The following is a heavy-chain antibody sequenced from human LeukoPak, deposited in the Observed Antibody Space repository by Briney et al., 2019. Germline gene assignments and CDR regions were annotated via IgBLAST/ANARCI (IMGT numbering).Heavy chain of an antibody. D-gene: IGHD5-12*01. CDR1: GYTFTSYG. J-gene: IGHJ4*02. Sequence: ASVKVSCKASGYTFTSYGISWVRQAPGQGLEWRGWISAYNDNTNYAQKLQGNVTMTPAPSTSTPYMELRSLRSDDTAVYYCARGGDSGYFSLDYWGQGTLVTVSS. V-gene: IGHV1-18*04. CDR3: ARGGDSGYFSLDY. CDR2: ISAYNDNT.